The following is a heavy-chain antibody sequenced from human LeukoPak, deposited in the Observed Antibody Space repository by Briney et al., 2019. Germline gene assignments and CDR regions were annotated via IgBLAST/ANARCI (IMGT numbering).Heavy chain of an antibody. Sequence: ASVKVSCKASGYTFTSYGISWVRQAPGQGLEWMGWISAYNGNTNYAQKLQGRVTMTTDTSTSTAYMELRSLRSDDTAVYYCARFHESGVSGSYIQAYWGQGTLVTVSS. CDR2: ISAYNGNT. CDR3: ARFHESGVSGSYIQAY. D-gene: IGHD3-10*01. J-gene: IGHJ4*02. V-gene: IGHV1-18*01. CDR1: GYTFTSYG.